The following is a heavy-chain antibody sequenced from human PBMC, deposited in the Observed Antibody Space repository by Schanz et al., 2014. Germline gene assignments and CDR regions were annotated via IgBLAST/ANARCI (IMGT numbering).Heavy chain of an antibody. CDR1: GGSIRSYF. CDR3: ALREKPYGPFAS. J-gene: IGHJ4*02. V-gene: IGHV4-59*04. D-gene: IGHD3-10*01. Sequence: QVQLQESGPGLLKPSETLSLTCTVSGGSIRSYFWSWIRQPPGKGLEWIGYIYYSGNTYYNPSLKSRVTISVARSKNHFSLRLDSVTAADTAVYYCALREKPYGPFASWGQGALVTVSS. CDR2: IYYSGNT.